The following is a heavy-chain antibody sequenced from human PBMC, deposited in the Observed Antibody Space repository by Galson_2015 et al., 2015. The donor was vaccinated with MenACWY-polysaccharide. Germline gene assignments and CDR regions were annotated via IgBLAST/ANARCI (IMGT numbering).Heavy chain of an antibody. CDR3: ARTECTGNNCYCPH. J-gene: IGHJ4*02. V-gene: IGHV1-69*04. D-gene: IGHD2-15*01. CDR1: GGTFSSYA. CDR2: IIPMVGLE. Sequence: SVKVSCKASGGTFSSYAFSWVRQAPGQGLEWMGRIIPMVGLEKYAQKFQGRVTITADTSTSTTYMELNSLRPEDTAVYYCARTECTGNNCYCPHWGQGTLVTASS.